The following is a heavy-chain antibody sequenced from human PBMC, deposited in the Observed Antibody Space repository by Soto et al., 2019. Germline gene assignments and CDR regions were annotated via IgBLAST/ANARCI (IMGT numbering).Heavy chain of an antibody. CDR2: IIPIFGTA. J-gene: IGHJ5*02. D-gene: IGHD6-13*01. CDR3: ARVCPVSSSSWYALNWFDP. Sequence: QVQLVQSGAEVKKPGSSVKVSCKASGGTFSSYDISWVRQAPGQGLEWMGGIIPIFGTANYAQKFQGRVTITADESTSTAYMELSSLRSEYTAVYYCARVCPVSSSSWYALNWFDPWGQGTLVTLSS. V-gene: IGHV1-69*01. CDR1: GGTFSSYD.